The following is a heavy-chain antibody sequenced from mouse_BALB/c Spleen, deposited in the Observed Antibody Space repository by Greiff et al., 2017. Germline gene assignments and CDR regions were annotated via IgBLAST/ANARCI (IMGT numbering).Heavy chain of an antibody. J-gene: IGHJ1*01. CDR2: IWGDGST. CDR1: GFSLTGYG. D-gene: IGHD1-1*01. CDR3: ARGGYGSSYWYFDV. V-gene: IGHV2-6-7*01. Sequence: VQLKESGPGLVAPSQSLSITCTVSGFSLTGYGVNWVRQPPGKGLEWLGMIWGDGSTDYNSALKSRLSISKDNSKSQVFLKMNSLQTDDTARYYCARGGYGSSYWYFDVWGAGTTVTVSS.